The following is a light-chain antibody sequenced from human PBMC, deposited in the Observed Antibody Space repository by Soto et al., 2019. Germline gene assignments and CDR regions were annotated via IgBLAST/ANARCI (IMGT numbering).Light chain of an antibody. CDR1: STDVGDFNY. J-gene: IGLJ2*01. Sequence: LTQPASVSGSPGRSVTISCTGTSTDVGDFNYVSWYQHLPGRAPKLIIYDVTNRPSGISYRFSASKSGRTASLTISGLQAEDEADYYCSSYSSSTTHVVFGGGTKLTVL. V-gene: IGLV2-14*03. CDR2: DVT. CDR3: SSYSSSTTHVV.